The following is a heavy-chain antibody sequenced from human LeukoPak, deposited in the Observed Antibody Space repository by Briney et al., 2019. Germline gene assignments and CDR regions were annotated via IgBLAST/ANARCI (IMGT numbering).Heavy chain of an antibody. V-gene: IGHV4-4*07. CDR2: IYTSGST. J-gene: IGHJ4*02. Sequence: SETLSLTCTVPGGSISSYFWSWIRQPAGKGLEWIGRIYTSGSTNYNPSLKSRVTMSVDTSKNQFSLKLSSVTAADTAVYYCARIAAAGPLDYWGQGTLVTVSS. CDR1: GGSISSYF. CDR3: ARIAAAGPLDY. D-gene: IGHD6-13*01.